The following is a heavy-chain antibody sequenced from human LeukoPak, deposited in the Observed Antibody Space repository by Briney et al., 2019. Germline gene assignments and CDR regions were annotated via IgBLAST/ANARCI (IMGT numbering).Heavy chain of an antibody. CDR3: ARDGGYRRQVWFDH. CDR2: IYYSGST. J-gene: IGHJ5*02. CDR1: GGPISSYY. V-gene: IGHV4-59*01. D-gene: IGHD1-14*01. Sequence: PSETLSLTCTVSGGPISSYYWSWIRQPPGKGLEGIGYIYYSGSTNYNPSLKSRVTISVDTSKNQFFLKLSSVDAADTDVYYCARDGGYRRQVWFDHWGQGTLVTVSS.